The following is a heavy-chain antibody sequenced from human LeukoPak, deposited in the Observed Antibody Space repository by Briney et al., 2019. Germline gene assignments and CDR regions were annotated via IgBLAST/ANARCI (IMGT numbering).Heavy chain of an antibody. V-gene: IGHV4-59*01. CDR2: IYYSETT. CDR3: ARYYCSGGRCDGYFDY. Sequence: SETLSLTRTVPGGSISSYYWSWIRQPPGKGLEWIGYIYYSETTNYNPSLKSRVTISVDTSKNQFSLKLSSVTAADTAVYYCARYYCSGGRCDGYFDYWGQGTLVTVSS. J-gene: IGHJ4*02. CDR1: GGSISSYY. D-gene: IGHD2-15*01.